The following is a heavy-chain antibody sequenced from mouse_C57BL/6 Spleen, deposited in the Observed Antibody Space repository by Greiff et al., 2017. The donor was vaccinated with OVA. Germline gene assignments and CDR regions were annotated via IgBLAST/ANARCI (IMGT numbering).Heavy chain of an antibody. CDR3: AVYYDYDPFFAY. CDR2: INPNNGGT. J-gene: IGHJ3*01. D-gene: IGHD2-4*01. V-gene: IGHV1-26*01. CDR1: GYTFTDYY. Sequence: VQLQQSGPELVKPGASVKISCKASGYTFTDYYMNWVKQSHGKSLEWIGDINPNNGGTSYNQKFKGKATLTVDKSSSTAYMELRSLKSEDSAVYYCAVYYDYDPFFAYWGQGTLVTVSA.